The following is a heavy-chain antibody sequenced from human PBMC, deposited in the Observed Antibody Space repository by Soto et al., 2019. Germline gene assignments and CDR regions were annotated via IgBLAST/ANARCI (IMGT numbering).Heavy chain of an antibody. Sequence: GGSLRLSCAASGFTFSSYAMHWVRQAPGKGLEWVAVISYDGSNKYYADSVKGRFTISRDNSKNTLYLQMNSLRAEDTAVYYCARAGITMVRGRLDAFDIWGQGTMVTVSS. CDR2: ISYDGSNK. CDR3: ARAGITMVRGRLDAFDI. V-gene: IGHV3-30-3*01. CDR1: GFTFSSYA. D-gene: IGHD3-10*01. J-gene: IGHJ3*02.